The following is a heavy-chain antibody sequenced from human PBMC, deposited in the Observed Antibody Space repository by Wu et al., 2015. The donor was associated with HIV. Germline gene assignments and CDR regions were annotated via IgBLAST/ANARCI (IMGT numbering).Heavy chain of an antibody. Sequence: QVQLVQSGAEVKKPGSSVKVSCRASGGTFSTHAITWVRQAPGQGLELMGRIIPIFGTSNYAQKFQDRVTITADESTATVYMELTSLRTDDTAVYYCARVYYYDNSGYYDALGYWGQGTLVTVSS. CDR3: ARVYYYDNSGYYDALGY. D-gene: IGHD3-22*01. V-gene: IGHV1-69*13. CDR1: GGTFSTHA. CDR2: IIPIFGTS. J-gene: IGHJ4*02.